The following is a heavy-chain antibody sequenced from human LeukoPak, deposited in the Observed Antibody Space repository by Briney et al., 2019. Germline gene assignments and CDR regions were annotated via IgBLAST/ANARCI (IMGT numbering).Heavy chain of an antibody. V-gene: IGHV4-34*01. D-gene: IGHD3-9*01. CDR1: VESLSGYY. CDR2: INHSGST. Sequence: PSETLSLTCAVYVESLSGYYWSWIREPPRKGLEWIGEINHSGSTNYNTSLKSRVTISVDTSKNQFSLKLSSVTAADTAVYYCARRKFRYFDWLSWGWFDPWGQGTLVTVSS. CDR3: ARRKFRYFDWLSWGWFDP. J-gene: IGHJ5*02.